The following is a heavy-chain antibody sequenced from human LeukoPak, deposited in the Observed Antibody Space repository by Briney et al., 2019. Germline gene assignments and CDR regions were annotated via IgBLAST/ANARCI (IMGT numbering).Heavy chain of an antibody. CDR2: IYYSGST. CDR1: GGSISSYY. J-gene: IGHJ3*02. D-gene: IGHD3-10*01. V-gene: IGHV4-59*08. CDR3: ARSYPLEPFDI. Sequence: SETLSLTCTVSGGSISSYYWSWIRQPPGKGLEWIGYIYYSGSTNYNPSLKSRVTISVDTSKNQFSLKLSSVPAADTAVYYCARSYPLEPFDIWGQGTMVTVSS.